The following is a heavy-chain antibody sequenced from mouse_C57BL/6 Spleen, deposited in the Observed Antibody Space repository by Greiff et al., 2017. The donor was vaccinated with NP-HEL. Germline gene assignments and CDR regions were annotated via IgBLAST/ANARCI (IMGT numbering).Heavy chain of an antibody. Sequence: QVQLQQPGAELVKPGASVKLSCKASGYTFTSYWMPWVKQRPGQGLEWIGEIDPSDSYTNYNQKFKGKATLTVDTSSSTAYMQLSSLTSEDSAVYYCARKLRLYYFDYWGQGTTLTVSS. CDR1: GYTFTSYW. CDR2: IDPSDSYT. D-gene: IGHD1-2*01. J-gene: IGHJ2*01. CDR3: ARKLRLYYFDY. V-gene: IGHV1-50*01.